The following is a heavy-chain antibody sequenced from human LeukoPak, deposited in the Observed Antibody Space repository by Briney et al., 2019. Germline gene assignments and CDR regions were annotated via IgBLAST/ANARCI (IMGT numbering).Heavy chain of an antibody. V-gene: IGHV3-23*01. CDR1: GFTFSSYA. CDR2: ISGSGGST. Sequence: PGASLRLSCAASGFTFSSYAMSWVRQAPGKGLEWVSAISGSGGSTYYADSVKGRFTISRDNSKNTLYLQMNSLRAEDTAVYYCARPTKKAAAGTSEYVYWFDPWGQGTLVTVSS. J-gene: IGHJ5*02. D-gene: IGHD6-13*01. CDR3: ARPTKKAAAGTSEYVYWFDP.